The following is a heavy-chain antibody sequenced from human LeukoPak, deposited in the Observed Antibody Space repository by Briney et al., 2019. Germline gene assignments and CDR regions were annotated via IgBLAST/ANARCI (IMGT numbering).Heavy chain of an antibody. Sequence: SETLSLTCTVSGGSISSYSWSWIRQPPGKGLEWIGYIYYSGSTNYNPSLKSRVTISVDTSKNQFSLKLSSVTAADTAVYYCARGLHYGCFDLWGRGTLVTVSS. D-gene: IGHD4-17*01. V-gene: IGHV4-59*01. CDR2: IYYSGST. J-gene: IGHJ2*01. CDR1: GGSISSYS. CDR3: ARGLHYGCFDL.